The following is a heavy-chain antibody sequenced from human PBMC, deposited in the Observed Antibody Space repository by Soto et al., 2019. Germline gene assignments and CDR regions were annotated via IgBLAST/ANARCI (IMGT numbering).Heavy chain of an antibody. J-gene: IGHJ6*02. CDR3: AHVLVVVANYGLAV. CDR2: IYWDDDK. CDR1: GFSLSTSGVG. D-gene: IGHD2-15*01. Sequence: QITLKESGPTLVKPTQTLTLTCTFSGFSLSTSGVGVGWIRQPPGKALEWLALIYWDDDKRYSPSLTSRLNITKDPPKNQVDLTMTNMDPVDTATYYCAHVLVVVANYGLAVWGQGTTVTVS. V-gene: IGHV2-5*02.